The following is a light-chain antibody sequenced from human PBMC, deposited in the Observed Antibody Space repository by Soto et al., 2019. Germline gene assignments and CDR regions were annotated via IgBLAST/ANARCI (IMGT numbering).Light chain of an antibody. Sequence: EVVMTQSPATLSVSPGERATLSCRASQSVRSNLVWYQQKPGQAPRLLIYDASTRATGIPGRFSGSGSGTEFTLIISSLQSENFALYFCQQCNNWTYTFGHGTKLEIK. V-gene: IGKV3-15*01. J-gene: IGKJ2*01. CDR1: QSVRSN. CDR3: QQCNNWTYT. CDR2: DAS.